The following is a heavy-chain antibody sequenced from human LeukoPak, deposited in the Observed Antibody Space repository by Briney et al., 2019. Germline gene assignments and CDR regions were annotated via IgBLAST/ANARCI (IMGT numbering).Heavy chain of an antibody. CDR3: ARFRGVAGTSPFDY. Sequence: GGSLRLSCAASGFTFSSYGMHWVRQAPGKGREGVAVIWYDGSNKYYADSVKARFTISRDNSKNTLYLQMNSLRAEDTAVYYCARFRGVAGTSPFDYWGQGTLVTVSS. CDR2: IWYDGSNK. J-gene: IGHJ4*02. D-gene: IGHD6-19*01. V-gene: IGHV3-33*01. CDR1: GFTFSSYG.